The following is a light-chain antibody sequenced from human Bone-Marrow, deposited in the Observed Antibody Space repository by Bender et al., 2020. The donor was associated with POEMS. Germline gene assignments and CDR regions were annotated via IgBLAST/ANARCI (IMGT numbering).Light chain of an antibody. CDR2: GVT. CDR1: SSDVGAYNY. V-gene: IGLV2-14*03. Sequence: QSALTQPASVSGSPGQSITISCTGTSSDVGAYNYVSWYQQHPGKAPKLIIYGVTNRPSGVSNRFSGSKSANTASLTISGLQAEDEADYYCNSFTTSKTYVFGTGTKVTVL. CDR3: NSFTTSKTYV. J-gene: IGLJ1*01.